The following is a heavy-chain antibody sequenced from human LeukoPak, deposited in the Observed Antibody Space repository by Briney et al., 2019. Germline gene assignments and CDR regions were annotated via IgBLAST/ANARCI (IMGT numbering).Heavy chain of an antibody. CDR1: GGSISSYY. V-gene: IGHV4-59*01. D-gene: IGHD6-6*01. Sequence: PSETLSLTCTVSGGSISSYYWSWIRQPPGRGLEWIGYIYYSGSTNYNPSLKSRVTISVDTSKNQFSLKLSSVTAADTAVYYCARDSRAPLDSSPSLYYYYGMDVWGQGTTVTVSS. J-gene: IGHJ6*02. CDR2: IYYSGST. CDR3: ARDSRAPLDSSPSLYYYYGMDV.